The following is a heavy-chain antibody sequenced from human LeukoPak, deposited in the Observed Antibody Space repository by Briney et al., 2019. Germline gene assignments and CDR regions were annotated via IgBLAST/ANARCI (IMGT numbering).Heavy chain of an antibody. CDR2: ISSSSTYI. D-gene: IGHD3-10*01. J-gene: IGHJ4*02. V-gene: IGHV3-21*01. CDR1: DFTFSDYS. CDR3: VRERFHGSGAPKFDF. Sequence: GGSLRLSCAASDFTFSDYSMKWIRQAPGEGLEWVSSISSSSTYIYYAASVKGRFTISRDNDFNSLYLQMNSLRVEDTAVYYCVRERFHGSGAPKFDFWGQGTLLTVSS.